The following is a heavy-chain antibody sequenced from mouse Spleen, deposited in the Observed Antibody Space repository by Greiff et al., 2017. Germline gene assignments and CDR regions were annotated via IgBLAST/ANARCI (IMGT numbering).Heavy chain of an antibody. V-gene: IGHV7-1*02. CDR1: GFTFSDFY. CDR3: ARDAGLLRYYAMDY. D-gene: IGHD1-1*01. J-gene: IGHJ4*01. Sequence: EVKVVESGGGLVQPGGSLRLSCATSGFTFSDFYMEWVRQPPGKRLEWIAASRNKANDYTTEYSASVKGRFIVSRDTSQSILYLQMNALRAEDTAIYYCARDAGLLRYYAMDYWGQGTSVTVSS. CDR2: SRNKANDYTT.